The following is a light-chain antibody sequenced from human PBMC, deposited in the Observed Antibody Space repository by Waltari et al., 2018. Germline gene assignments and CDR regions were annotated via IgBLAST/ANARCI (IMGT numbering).Light chain of an antibody. CDR1: QDIRNH. CDR2: DAS. V-gene: IGKV1-33*01. Sequence: DIQMTQSPSSLSASVGDRVTITCQASQDIRNHLNWYQQKPGIPPKLLIYDASNLQSGVPSRFSGIQSGTDFTFTISSLQPEDIATYYCLQYDNVPPTFGAGTKVDIK. J-gene: IGKJ4*01. CDR3: LQYDNVPPT.